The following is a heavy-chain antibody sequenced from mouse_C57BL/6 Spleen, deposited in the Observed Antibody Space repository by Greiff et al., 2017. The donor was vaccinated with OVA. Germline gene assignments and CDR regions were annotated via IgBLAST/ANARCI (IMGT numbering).Heavy chain of an antibody. D-gene: IGHD4-1*01. V-gene: IGHV5-17*01. CDR1: GFTFSDYG. CDR3: ARGNWDNYFDY. J-gene: IGHJ2*01. CDR2: ISSGSSTI. Sequence: EVKVVESGGGLVKPGGSLKLSCAASGFTFSDYGMHWVRQAPEKGLEWVAYISSGSSTIYYAATVKGRFTISRDNAKNTLFLQMTSLRSEDTAMYYCARGNWDNYFDYWGQGTTLTVSS.